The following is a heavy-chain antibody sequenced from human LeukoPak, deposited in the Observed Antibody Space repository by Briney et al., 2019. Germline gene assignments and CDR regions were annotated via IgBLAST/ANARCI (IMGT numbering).Heavy chain of an antibody. CDR1: GGSISSYY. Sequence: SETLSLTCTVSGGSISSYYWSWIRQPAGKGPEWIGRIYTSGSANYNPSLKSRVTMSVDTSKNQFSLKLSSVTAADTAVYYCARDDKVAGISDYWGQGTLVTVSS. CDR2: IYTSGSA. CDR3: ARDDKVAGISDY. V-gene: IGHV4-4*07. D-gene: IGHD6-19*01. J-gene: IGHJ4*02.